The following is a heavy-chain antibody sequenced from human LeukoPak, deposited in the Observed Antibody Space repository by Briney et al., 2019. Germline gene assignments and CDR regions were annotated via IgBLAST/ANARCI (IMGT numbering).Heavy chain of an antibody. D-gene: IGHD3-22*01. CDR3: AREEYYYDSSGYYLGFDY. CDR2: IKQDGSEK. CDR1: GFTFSSYW. J-gene: IGHJ4*02. Sequence: PGGSLRLSCAASGFTFSSYWMSWVRQAPGKGLGWVANIKQDGSEKYYVDSVKGRFTISRDNAKNSLYLQMNSLRAEDTAVYYCAREEYYYDSSGYYLGFDYWGQGTLVTVSS. V-gene: IGHV3-7*01.